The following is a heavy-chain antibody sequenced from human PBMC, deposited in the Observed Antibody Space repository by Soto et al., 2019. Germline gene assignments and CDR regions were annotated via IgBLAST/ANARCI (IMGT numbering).Heavy chain of an antibody. D-gene: IGHD6-13*01. Sequence: GGSLRLSCAASGFTFSSYAMHWVRQAPGKGLEWVAVISYDGSNKYYADSVKGRFTISRDNSKNTLYLQMNSLRAEDTAVYYCARESSSSWYSPSPSPRKSGGFDPWGQGTLVTVSS. V-gene: IGHV3-30-3*01. CDR2: ISYDGSNK. CDR3: ARESSSSWYSPSPSPRKSGGFDP. J-gene: IGHJ5*02. CDR1: GFTFSSYA.